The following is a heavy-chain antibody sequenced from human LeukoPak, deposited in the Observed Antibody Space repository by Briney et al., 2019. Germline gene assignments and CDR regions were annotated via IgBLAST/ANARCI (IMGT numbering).Heavy chain of an antibody. J-gene: IGHJ5*02. D-gene: IGHD2-2*01. CDR1: GGSISSGGYY. CDR2: IYYSGST. CDR3: ARRLTQYDCFDP. V-gene: IGHV4-31*03. Sequence: SQTLSLTCTVSGGSISSGGYYWSWIRQHPGKGLAWIGYIYYSGSTYYNPSLKSRVTISVDTSKNQFSLKLSSVTAADTAVYYCARRLTQYDCFDPWGQGILVTVSS.